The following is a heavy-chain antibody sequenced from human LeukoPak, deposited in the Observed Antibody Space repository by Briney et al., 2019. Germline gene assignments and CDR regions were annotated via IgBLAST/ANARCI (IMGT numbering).Heavy chain of an antibody. CDR3: ARGQCSSPSCRYFDY. Sequence: GGSLRLSCAASGFTVSSTYMNWVRQAPGKGLEWVSVITSGGNSYYADSVKGRFTISRDNSRNTLYLQMNSLRAEDTAVYYCARGQCSSPSCRYFDYWGQGTLVTVSS. J-gene: IGHJ4*02. CDR1: GFTVSSTY. CDR2: ITSGGNS. V-gene: IGHV3-66*01. D-gene: IGHD2-2*01.